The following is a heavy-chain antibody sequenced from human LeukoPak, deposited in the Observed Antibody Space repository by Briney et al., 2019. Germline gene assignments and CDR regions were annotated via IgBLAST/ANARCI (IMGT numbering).Heavy chain of an antibody. D-gene: IGHD6-13*01. V-gene: IGHV3-23*01. J-gene: IGHJ4*02. CDR1: GFTFGSYA. CDR3: AKDGKKYGSTWDFDY. CDR2: ISSSGGST. Sequence: PGGSLRLSCAAPGFTFGSYAMIWVRQAPGKGLEWVSHISSSGGSTYYADSVKGRFTISRVNSKNTLYLQMNSLRAEDTAVYYCAKDGKKYGSTWDFDYWGQGTLVAVSS.